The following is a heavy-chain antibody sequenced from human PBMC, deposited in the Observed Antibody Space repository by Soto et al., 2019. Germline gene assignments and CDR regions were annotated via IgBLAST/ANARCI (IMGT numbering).Heavy chain of an antibody. CDR3: ARQLPVGATSWFEP. CDR1: GGSINSDDSF. J-gene: IGHJ5*02. D-gene: IGHD1-26*01. V-gene: IGHV4-39*01. Sequence: PSETLSLTCSVSGGSINSDDSFCGWVRQSPGKGLEWIGSLYYGVSTFYNPSLKSRVTISLDTSKNQFSLRLTSVTAADTAIYYCARQLPVGATSWFEPWGQGTMVTVSS. CDR2: LYYGVST.